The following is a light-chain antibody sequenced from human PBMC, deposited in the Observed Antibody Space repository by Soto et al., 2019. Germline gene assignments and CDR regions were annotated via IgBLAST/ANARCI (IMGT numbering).Light chain of an antibody. V-gene: IGKV3-15*01. J-gene: IGKJ5*01. CDR1: QSVSSN. Sequence: EIVMTQSPATLSVSPGERATLSCRASQSVSSNLAWYPQKPGQAPRLLIYGASTRATGIPARFSGSGSGTEFNLTISRLQSEDFAVYYCQQYNNWPPTFGQGTRLEIK. CDR3: QQYNNWPPT. CDR2: GAS.